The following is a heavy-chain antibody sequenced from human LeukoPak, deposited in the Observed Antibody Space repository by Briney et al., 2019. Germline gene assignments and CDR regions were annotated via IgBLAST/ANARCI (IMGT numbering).Heavy chain of an antibody. V-gene: IGHV3-30-3*01. D-gene: IGHD3-9*01. Sequence: GGSLRLSCAASVFTFSSYSMRWVRQAPGKGQEWVAVISYDGSNKYYADSVKGRFTISRDNSKNTLYLQMNSLRAEDTAVYYCARDAILTGYPKVPYFDYWGQGTLVTVSS. J-gene: IGHJ4*02. CDR1: VFTFSSYS. CDR3: ARDAILTGYPKVPYFDY. CDR2: ISYDGSNK.